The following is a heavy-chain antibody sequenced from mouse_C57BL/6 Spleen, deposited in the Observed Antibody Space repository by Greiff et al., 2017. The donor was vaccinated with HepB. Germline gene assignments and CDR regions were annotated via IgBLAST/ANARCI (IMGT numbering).Heavy chain of an antibody. Sequence: DVHLVESGEGLVKPGGSLKLSCAASGFTFSSYAMSWVRQTPEKRLEWVAYISSGGDYIYYADTVKGRFTISRDNARNTLYLQMSSLKSEDTAMYYCTRDHYGSSYGYYAMDYWGQGTSVTVSS. CDR2: ISSGGDYI. D-gene: IGHD1-1*01. V-gene: IGHV5-9-1*02. J-gene: IGHJ4*01. CDR3: TRDHYGSSYGYYAMDY. CDR1: GFTFSSYA.